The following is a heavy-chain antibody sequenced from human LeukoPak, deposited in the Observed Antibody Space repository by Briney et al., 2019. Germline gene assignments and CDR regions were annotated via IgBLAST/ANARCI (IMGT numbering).Heavy chain of an antibody. CDR1: GGSISSSY. CDR3: ARHTYARPFDS. Sequence: SETLSLTCAVYGGSISSSYWSWVRQPPGKGLEWVGYIYYSGDSNYNPSLKSRATISVDASKSQFSLKVSSVTAADTAIYYCARHTYARPFDSWGQGTPVTVSS. D-gene: IGHD6-6*01. CDR2: IYYSGDS. V-gene: IGHV4-59*08. J-gene: IGHJ4*02.